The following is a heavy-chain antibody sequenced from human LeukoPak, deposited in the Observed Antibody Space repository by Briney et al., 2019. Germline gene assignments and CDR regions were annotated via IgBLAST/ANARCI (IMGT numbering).Heavy chain of an antibody. CDR1: GFTFSSYA. CDR2: ISYDGSNK. Sequence: GGSLRLSCAASGFTFSSYAMHWVRQAPGKGLEWVAVISYDGSNKYYADSVKGRFTISRDNSKNTLYLQMNSLRAEDTAVYYCARDYYDSSGSYWGQGTPVTVSS. V-gene: IGHV3-30-3*01. J-gene: IGHJ4*02. D-gene: IGHD3-22*01. CDR3: ARDYYDSSGSY.